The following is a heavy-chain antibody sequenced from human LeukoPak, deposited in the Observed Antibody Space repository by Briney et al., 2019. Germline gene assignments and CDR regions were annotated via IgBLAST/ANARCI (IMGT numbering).Heavy chain of an antibody. V-gene: IGHV3-48*03. CDR3: ARGLTHYDILTGYSLWYFDS. Sequence: GGSLRLSCAASGFTFSSYEMNWVRQAPGKGLEWVSYISSSGSTIYYADSVKGRFTISRDNSKNTLYLQMNSLRAEDTAVYYCARGLTHYDILTGYSLWYFDSWGQGTLVTVSS. CDR2: ISSSGSTI. CDR1: GFTFSSYE. D-gene: IGHD3-9*01. J-gene: IGHJ4*02.